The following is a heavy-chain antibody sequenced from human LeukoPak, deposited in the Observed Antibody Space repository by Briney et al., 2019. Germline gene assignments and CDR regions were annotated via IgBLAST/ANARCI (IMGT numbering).Heavy chain of an antibody. D-gene: IGHD2-15*01. Sequence: GGSLRLSCAASGFTFSSYSMNWVRQAPGKGLEWVSSISSSSSYIYYADSVKGRFTISRDNAKNSLYLQMNSLRAEDTAVYYCARAAGGGPFYYGMDVWGQGTTVTVS. V-gene: IGHV3-21*01. J-gene: IGHJ6*02. CDR2: ISSSSSYI. CDR1: GFTFSSYS. CDR3: ARAAGGGPFYYGMDV.